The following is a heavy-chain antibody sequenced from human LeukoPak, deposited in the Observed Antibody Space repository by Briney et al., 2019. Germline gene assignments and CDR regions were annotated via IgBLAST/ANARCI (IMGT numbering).Heavy chain of an antibody. CDR3: ARDFQYSSSEGAFDI. D-gene: IGHD6-6*01. CDR2: IIPIFGTA. CDR1: GGTFSSYA. Sequence: ASVKVSCKASGGTFSSYAISWVRQAPGQGLEWMEGIIPIFGTANYAQKFQGRVTITADESTSTAYMELSSLRSEDTAVYYCARDFQYSSSEGAFDIWGQGTMVTVSS. V-gene: IGHV1-69*13. J-gene: IGHJ3*02.